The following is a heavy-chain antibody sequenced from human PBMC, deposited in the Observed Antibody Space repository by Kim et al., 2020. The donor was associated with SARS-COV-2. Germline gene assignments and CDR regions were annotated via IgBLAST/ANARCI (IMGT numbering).Heavy chain of an antibody. J-gene: IGHJ3*01. D-gene: IGHD2-8*02. CDR2: IKSNSSDT. CDR3: ARTTGGGEDDYDGYYV. CDR1: GFTFSNYC. Sequence: GGSLRLSCAASGFTFSNYCMNWVRQAPGKGLEWVARIKSNSSDTTYADSAKGRFTISRDNYKKTLSLQMNRLRVENTAAYYCARTTGGGEDDYDGYYV. V-gene: IGHV3-11*03.